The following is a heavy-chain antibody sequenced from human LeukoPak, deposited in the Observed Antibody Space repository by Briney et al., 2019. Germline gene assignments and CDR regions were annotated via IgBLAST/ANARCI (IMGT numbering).Heavy chain of an antibody. V-gene: IGHV3-21*01. Sequence: PGGSLRLSCPVSGFTLRSHNMNWVRQAPGKGLEWVSSISSSSSYIYYADSVKGRFTISRDNAKNSLYLQMNSLRAEDTAVYYCARDSGSYVHWGQGTLVTVSS. CDR3: ARDSGSYVH. CDR1: GFTLRSHN. CDR2: ISSSSSYI. J-gene: IGHJ4*02. D-gene: IGHD1-26*01.